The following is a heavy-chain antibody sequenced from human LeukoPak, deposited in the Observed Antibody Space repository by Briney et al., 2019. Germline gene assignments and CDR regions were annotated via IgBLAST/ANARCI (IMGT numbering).Heavy chain of an antibody. Sequence: GGSLRLSCAASGFTVSSYYMSGVRQARGRGREGVSVIYGGGSTYYADSVKGSFTSSRDNSKNTMYLQMNSLRAEDTAVYYGASDATSGSYLRDAFDIWGQGTMVTVSS. CDR3: ASDATSGSYLRDAFDI. D-gene: IGHD1-26*01. V-gene: IGHV3-66*01. CDR2: IYGGGST. CDR1: GFTVSSYY. J-gene: IGHJ3*02.